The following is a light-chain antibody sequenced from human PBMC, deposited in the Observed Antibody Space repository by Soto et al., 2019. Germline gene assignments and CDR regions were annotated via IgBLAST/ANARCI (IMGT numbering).Light chain of an antibody. J-gene: IGKJ4*01. CDR2: AAS. V-gene: IGKV1-17*03. CDR1: QGISHY. Sequence: DIHMTQSPSAISASVGDIVTITCRASQGISHYLAWFQQKPGKVPKRLIYAASSLQSGVPSRFRGSGSGTDFTLTISCLKSEDFANYYCQQFNNYHTLTFGGGAQVDIK. CDR3: QQFNNYHTLT.